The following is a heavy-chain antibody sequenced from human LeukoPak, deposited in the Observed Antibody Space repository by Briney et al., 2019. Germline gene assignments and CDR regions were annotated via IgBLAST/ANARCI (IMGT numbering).Heavy chain of an antibody. CDR1: GFTFSDHH. CDR2: IRGTGGGGNT. D-gene: IGHD3-16*01. Sequence: PGGSLRPSCAASGFTFSDHHIDWVRQAPGKGLEWVSSIRGTGGGGNTYSADSVKGRFTTSRDDSKSTLFLQMHSLTAEDTAVYYCTRNGGGLGYWGQGTLVTVSS. J-gene: IGHJ4*02. V-gene: IGHV3-23*01. CDR3: TRNGGGLGY.